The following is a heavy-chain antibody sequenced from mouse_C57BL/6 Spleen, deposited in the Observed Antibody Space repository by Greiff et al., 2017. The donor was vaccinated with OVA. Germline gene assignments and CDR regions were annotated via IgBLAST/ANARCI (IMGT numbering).Heavy chain of an antibody. CDR2: IYPSDSET. J-gene: IGHJ2*01. CDR1: GYTFTSYW. D-gene: IGHD1-1*01. V-gene: IGHV1-61*01. Sequence: QVQLQQPGAELVRPGSSVKLSCKASGYTFTSYWMDWVKQRPGQGLEWIGNIYPSDSETHYNQKFKDKATLTVDKSSSTAYMQLSSLTSEDSAVYYCARVIYYYGSSYYFDYWGQGTTLTVSS. CDR3: ARVIYYYGSSYYFDY.